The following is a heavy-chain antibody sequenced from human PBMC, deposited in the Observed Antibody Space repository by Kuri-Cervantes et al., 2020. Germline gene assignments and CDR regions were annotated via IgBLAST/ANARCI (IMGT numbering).Heavy chain of an antibody. Sequence: GESLKISCAASGFTFSSYGMHWVRQAPGKGLEWVAVIWYDGSNKYYADSVKGRFTISRDASKNTVFLQMSSLTVEDTAVYYCAKDLNPRVPSHKWLVPFFDYWGQGTLVTVSS. CDR2: IWYDGSNK. V-gene: IGHV3-30*02. D-gene: IGHD6-19*01. J-gene: IGHJ4*02. CDR3: AKDLNPRVPSHKWLVPFFDY. CDR1: GFTFSSYG.